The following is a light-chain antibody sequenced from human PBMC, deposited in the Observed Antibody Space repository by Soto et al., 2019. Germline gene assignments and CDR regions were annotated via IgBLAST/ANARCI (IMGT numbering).Light chain of an antibody. V-gene: IGKV3-15*01. CDR1: QTVSSN. CDR3: QQYNNWPRT. J-gene: IGKJ1*01. Sequence: MESRDTLSLSPGERTTLSCMASQTVSSNYLAWCQQRPGQAPRLIIYGASTRATGIPARFSGSGSGTEFTLTISSLQSEDFAVYYCQQYNNWPRTFGQGTKVDIK. CDR2: GAS.